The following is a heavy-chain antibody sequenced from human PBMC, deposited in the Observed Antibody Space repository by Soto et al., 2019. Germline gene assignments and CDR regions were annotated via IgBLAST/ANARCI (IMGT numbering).Heavy chain of an antibody. CDR2: INPNSGAT. V-gene: IGHV1-2*02. D-gene: IGHD2-15*01. J-gene: IGHJ4*02. CDR3: VRELCSGGSCYPVDY. Sequence: GVSVKVSCKASGYSFTGYFMHLGRQAPGQGLEWMGWINPNSGATNYAQKFKGRVTMTRDTSISTAYMELSRLRSDNTAVYYCVRELCSGGSCYPVDYWGQGTLVTVSS. CDR1: GYSFTGYF.